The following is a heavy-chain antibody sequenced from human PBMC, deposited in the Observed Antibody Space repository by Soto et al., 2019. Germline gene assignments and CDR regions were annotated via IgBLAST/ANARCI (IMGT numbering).Heavy chain of an antibody. D-gene: IGHD4-4*01. Sequence: QVQLVESGGGLVKPGGSLRLSCVASGFTLSDYYMSWFRQAPGKGLEWVSYISSGGSVIYAADSMKGLFTISRDNAKNSLYLQVNSLRAEDTAVYYCAREPRDDYMISGGFDYWGQGTLVTVSS. V-gene: IGHV3-11*01. CDR3: AREPRDDYMISGGFDY. CDR1: GFTLSDYY. CDR2: ISSGGSVI. J-gene: IGHJ4*02.